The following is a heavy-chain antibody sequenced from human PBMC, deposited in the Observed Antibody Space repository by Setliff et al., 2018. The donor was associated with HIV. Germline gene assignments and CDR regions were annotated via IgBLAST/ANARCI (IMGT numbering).Heavy chain of an antibody. CDR2: IRSKAYGGTT. D-gene: IGHD6-13*01. CDR1: GFTFRDYG. CDR3: AKDPNSSWHVGFYNYGMDV. Sequence: SCTTSGFTFRDYGMSWVRQAPGKGLEWVGFIRSKAYGGTTEYTASLRGRFTISRDYSRNTLYLQMNSLRAEDSAVYYCAKDPNSSWHVGFYNYGMDVWGQGTTVTVSS. J-gene: IGHJ6*02. V-gene: IGHV3-49*04.